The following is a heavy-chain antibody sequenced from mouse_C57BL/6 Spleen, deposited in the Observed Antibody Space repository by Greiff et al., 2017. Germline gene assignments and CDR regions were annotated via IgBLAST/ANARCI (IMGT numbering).Heavy chain of an antibody. V-gene: IGHV10-1*01. J-gene: IGHJ4*01. CDR3: VRHPDWEGYAMDY. CDR2: IRSKSNNYAT. CDR1: GFSFNTYA. D-gene: IGHD4-1*01. Sequence: EVKLMESGGGLVQPKGSLKLSCAASGFSFNTYAMNWVRQAPGKGLEWVARIRSKSNNYATYYADSVKDRFTISRDDSESMLYLQMNNLKTEDTAMYYCVRHPDWEGYAMDYWGQGTSVTVSS.